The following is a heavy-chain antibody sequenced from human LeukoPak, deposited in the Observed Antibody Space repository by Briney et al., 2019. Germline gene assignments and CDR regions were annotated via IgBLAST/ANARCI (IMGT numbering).Heavy chain of an antibody. CDR3: ARGSLRRDGYNFDY. D-gene: IGHD5-24*01. V-gene: IGHV7-4-1*02. CDR1: GYIFTSYA. Sequence: ASVKVSCKASGYIFTSYAMNWVRQAPGQGLEWMGWINTNTGNPTYAQGFTGRFVFSLDTSVSTAYLQISSLKAEDTAVYYCARGSLRRDGYNFDYWGQGTLVTVSS. J-gene: IGHJ4*02. CDR2: INTNTGNP.